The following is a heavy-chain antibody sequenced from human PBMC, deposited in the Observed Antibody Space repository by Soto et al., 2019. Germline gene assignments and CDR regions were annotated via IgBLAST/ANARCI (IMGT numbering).Heavy chain of an antibody. V-gene: IGHV4-34*01. D-gene: IGHD2-2*01. CDR1: GGSFSGYY. CDR2: INHSGST. J-gene: IGHJ4*02. CDR3: ARVRGHQLRYFDY. Sequence: ETLSLTCAVYGGSFSGYYWSWIRQPPGKGLEWIGEINHSGSTNYNPSLKSRVTISVDTSKNQFSLKLSSVTAADTAVYYCARVRGHQLRYFDYWGQGTLVTVSS.